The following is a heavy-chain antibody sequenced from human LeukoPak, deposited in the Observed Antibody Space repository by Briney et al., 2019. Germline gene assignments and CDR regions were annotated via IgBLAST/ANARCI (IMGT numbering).Heavy chain of an antibody. V-gene: IGHV3-49*04. CDR2: IRSRTKGATT. CDR3: SRDLGTTETGDDY. J-gene: IGHJ4*02. D-gene: IGHD1-14*01. CDR1: GFTFGDYS. Sequence: PGGSLRLSCATSGFTFGDYSMNWVRQRPGKGLEWVGIIRSRTKGATTDYAASVEGRFTISRDDSKATVYLQMDSLKIEDTAVYYCSRDLGTTETGDDYWGQGTLVTVSS.